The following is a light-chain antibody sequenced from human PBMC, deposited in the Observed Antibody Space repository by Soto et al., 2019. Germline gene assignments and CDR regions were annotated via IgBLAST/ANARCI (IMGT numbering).Light chain of an antibody. V-gene: IGKV3-15*01. Sequence: EIEMTQSPATLSVSPGERATLSCRASQSVSSNLAWYQQKPGQAPRLLIYGASTRDTGIPARFSGSGSGTEFTLTISSLQSEDYVVYYCQQYSKWPWTFGQGTKVEI. CDR3: QQYSKWPWT. CDR2: GAS. J-gene: IGKJ1*01. CDR1: QSVSSN.